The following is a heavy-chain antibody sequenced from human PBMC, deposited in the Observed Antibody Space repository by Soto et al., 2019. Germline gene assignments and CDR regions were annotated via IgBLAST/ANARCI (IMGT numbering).Heavy chain of an antibody. J-gene: IGHJ4*02. CDR1: GFTFSDYY. CDR2: ISSSTSHT. V-gene: IGHV3-11*05. Sequence: QVQLVESGGGLVKPGGSLRLSCAVSGFTFSDYYMTWIRQAPGKGLEWVSYISSSTSHTNDADSVKGRFTISRDNAKNSLVLQMNSLRAEDTAVYYCARGRGAAADYFDFWGQGPLGTVSS. D-gene: IGHD6-13*01. CDR3: ARGRGAAADYFDF.